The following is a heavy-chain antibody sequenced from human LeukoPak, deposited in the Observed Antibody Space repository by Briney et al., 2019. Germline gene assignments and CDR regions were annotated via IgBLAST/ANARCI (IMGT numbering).Heavy chain of an antibody. D-gene: IGHD2-15*01. V-gene: IGHV3-15*01. Sequence: GRSLRLACAASGFTSGDVWMSWVRHAPGKGLEWVGRIINKAYGGTADYAAPVKGRFTISRDDSTNTLFLQMNSLKTEDTAVYYCTTDAEKVAPWGQGTLVTVSS. CDR2: IINKAYGGTA. CDR3: TTDAEKVAP. CDR1: GFTSGDVW. J-gene: IGHJ4*02.